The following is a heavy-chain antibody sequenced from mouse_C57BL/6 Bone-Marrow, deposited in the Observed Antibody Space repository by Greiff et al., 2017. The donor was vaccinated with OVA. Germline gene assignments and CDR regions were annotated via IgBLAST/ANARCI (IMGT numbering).Heavy chain of an antibody. D-gene: IGHD1-1*01. CDR1: GYTFTDYE. V-gene: IGHV1-15*01. Sequence: QVQLKQSGAELVRPGASVTLSCKASGYTFTDYEMHWVKQTPVHGLEWIGAIDPETGGTAYNQKFKGKAILTADKSSSTAYMELRSLTSEDSAVYYCTRYTTVVATDFDYWGQGTTLTVSS. J-gene: IGHJ2*01. CDR3: TRYTTVVATDFDY. CDR2: IDPETGGT.